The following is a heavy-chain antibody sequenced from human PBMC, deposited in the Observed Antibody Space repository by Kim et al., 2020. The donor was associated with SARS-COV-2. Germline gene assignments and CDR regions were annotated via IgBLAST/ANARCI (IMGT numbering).Heavy chain of an antibody. CDR3: MKGGWGWIWDH. D-gene: IGHD2-2*03. CDR1: GFTFTGYA. Sequence: GGSVRLSCTTSGFTFTGYAMSCVRQAPGKGLEWVSSIDGSDGTTYYVDSVKGRFTISRDNSKNTLYLQMNSLRADDTAVYYCMKGGWGWIWDHWGQGTRVTVSS. J-gene: IGHJ4*02. CDR2: IDGSDGTT. V-gene: IGHV3-23*01.